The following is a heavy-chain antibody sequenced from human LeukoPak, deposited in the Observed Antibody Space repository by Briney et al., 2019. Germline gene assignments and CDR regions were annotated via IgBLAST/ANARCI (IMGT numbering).Heavy chain of an antibody. CDR2: IYYSGST. V-gene: IGHV4-39*01. CDR3: ARCLWDYVWGSYRPSGYYYYMDV. CDR1: GGSISSSSYY. J-gene: IGHJ6*03. D-gene: IGHD3-16*02. Sequence: PSETLSLTCTVSGGSISSSSYYWGWIRQPPGKGLEWIGSIYYSGSTYYNPSLKSRVTISVDTSKNQFSLKLSSVTAADTAVYYCARCLWDYVWGSYRPSGYYYYMDVWGKGTTVTISS.